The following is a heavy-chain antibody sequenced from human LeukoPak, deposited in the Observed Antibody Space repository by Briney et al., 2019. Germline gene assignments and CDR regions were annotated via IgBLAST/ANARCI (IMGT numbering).Heavy chain of an antibody. J-gene: IGHJ4*02. Sequence: GASVKVSCKVSGYTLTELSMHWVRQAPGKGLEWMGGFDPEDGETIYAQKFQGRVTMTEDTSTDTAYMELSSLRSEDTAVYYCATSLTLDYGDYLDYWGQGTLVTVSS. CDR1: GYTLTELS. D-gene: IGHD4-17*01. CDR2: FDPEDGET. V-gene: IGHV1-24*01. CDR3: ATSLTLDYGDYLDY.